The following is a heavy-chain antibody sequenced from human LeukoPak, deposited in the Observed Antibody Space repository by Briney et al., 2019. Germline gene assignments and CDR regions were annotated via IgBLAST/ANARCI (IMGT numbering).Heavy chain of an antibody. Sequence: SETLSLTCAVYGGSFSDYYCNWIRQPPGKGLEWIGEIHFGGTSNYNPSLKSRVTISLDTSKNQFSLRLSSVTAAGTAVYYCARRSAYSNSSGISYWGQGSLVTVSS. V-gene: IGHV4-34*01. J-gene: IGHJ4*02. CDR3: ARRSAYSNSSGISY. CDR2: IHFGGTS. CDR1: GGSFSDYY. D-gene: IGHD6-6*01.